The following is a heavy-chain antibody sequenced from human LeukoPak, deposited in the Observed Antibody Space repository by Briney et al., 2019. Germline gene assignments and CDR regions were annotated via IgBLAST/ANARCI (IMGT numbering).Heavy chain of an antibody. V-gene: IGHV3-30-3*01. D-gene: IGHD3-10*01. CDR2: ISYDGSNK. CDR1: GFTFSSYA. CDR3: AREVGDTRPPGVPRRGRDV. J-gene: IGHJ6*02. Sequence: PGRSLRLSCAASGFTFSSYAMHWVRQAPGKGLEWVAVISYDGSNKYYADSVKGRFTISRDNSKNTLYLQMNSLRAEDTAVYYCAREVGDTRPPGVPRRGRDVWAQGTRVSVSS.